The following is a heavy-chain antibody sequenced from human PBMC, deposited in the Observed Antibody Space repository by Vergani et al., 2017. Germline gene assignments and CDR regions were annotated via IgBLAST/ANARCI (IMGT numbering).Heavy chain of an antibody. J-gene: IGHJ6*02. Sequence: VQLVESGGVVVQPGGSLRLSCAASGFTFDDYTMHWVRQAPGKGLEWVSLISWDGGSTYYADSVKGRFTISRDNSKNSLYLQMNSLRTEDTALYYCARGLFPDYGMDVWGQGTTVTVSS. CDR2: ISWDGGST. V-gene: IGHV3-43*01. CDR1: GFTFDDYT. D-gene: IGHD3-10*01. CDR3: ARGLFPDYGMDV.